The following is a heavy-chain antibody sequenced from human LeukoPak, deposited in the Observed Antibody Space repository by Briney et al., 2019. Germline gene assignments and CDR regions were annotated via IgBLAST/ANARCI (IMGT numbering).Heavy chain of an antibody. CDR3: ARDKDDSSGYYPLD. CDR2: ISYDGSNK. V-gene: IGHV3-30*03. J-gene: IGHJ4*02. CDR1: GFTFGSYG. Sequence: GGSLRLSCAASGFTFGSYGMSWVRQAPGKGLEWVAVISYDGSNKYYADSVKGRFTISRDNSKNTLYLQMNSLRAEDTAVYYCARDKDDSSGYYPLDWGQGTLVTVSS. D-gene: IGHD3-22*01.